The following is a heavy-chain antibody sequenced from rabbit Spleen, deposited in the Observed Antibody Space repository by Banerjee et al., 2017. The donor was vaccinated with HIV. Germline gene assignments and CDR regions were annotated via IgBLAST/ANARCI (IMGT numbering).Heavy chain of an antibody. CDR2: INIVTGKS. D-gene: IGHD1-1*01. V-gene: IGHV1S45*01. CDR3: ARDLVAVIGWNFNL. Sequence: EQLLASGGGLVQPEGSLTLTCKASGFSFSDRDVLCWVRQAPGKGLEWIACINIVTGKSVYASWAKGRFTMSRTSSTTVTLQMTSLTAADTATYFCARDLVAVIGWNFNLWGPGTLVTVS. CDR1: GFSFSDRDV. J-gene: IGHJ4*01.